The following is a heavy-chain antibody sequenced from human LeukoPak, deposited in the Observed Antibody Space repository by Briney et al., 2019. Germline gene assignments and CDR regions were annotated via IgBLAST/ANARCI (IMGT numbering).Heavy chain of an antibody. D-gene: IGHD1-26*01. Sequence: GESLKISCTGSGYRFTDYWIAWVRQMPGKGLEWMGIIYPGDSDTRYSPSFQGQVTISADKSISTAYLQWSSLKASDTAIYYCARLVGATIDYWGQGTLVTVSS. CDR2: IYPGDSDT. CDR1: GYRFTDYW. J-gene: IGHJ4*02. V-gene: IGHV5-51*01. CDR3: ARLVGATIDY.